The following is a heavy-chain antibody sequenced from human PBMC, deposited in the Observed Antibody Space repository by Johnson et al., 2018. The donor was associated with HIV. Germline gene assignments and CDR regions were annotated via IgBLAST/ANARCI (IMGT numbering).Heavy chain of an antibody. D-gene: IGHD3-10*01. CDR1: GFTFSSYA. CDR2: ISYDGSNK. J-gene: IGHJ3*02. V-gene: IGHV3-30-3*01. Sequence: QVQLVESGGGVVQPGRSLRLSCAASGFTFSSYAMHWVRQAPGKGLEWVAVISYDGSNKYYADSVKGRFNISRDNSKNTLYLQMNSLRAEDTAVYYCARDPGSITLVRGDAFDIWGQGTVVTISS. CDR3: ARDPGSITLVRGDAFDI.